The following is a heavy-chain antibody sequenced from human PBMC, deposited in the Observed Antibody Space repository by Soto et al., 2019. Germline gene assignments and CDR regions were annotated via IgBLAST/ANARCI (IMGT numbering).Heavy chain of an antibody. CDR3: PRLGYYHILTGYSDNRFDP. CDR2: IIPILGIA. D-gene: IGHD3-9*01. CDR1: GGTFSSYT. V-gene: IGHV1-69*02. Sequence: QVQLVQSGAEVKKPGSSVKVSCKASGGTFSSYTISWVRQAPGQGLEWMGRIIPILGIANYAQKFQGRVTITADKSTSTAYMELSSLRSEDTSAYYCPRLGYYHILTGYSDNRFDPWGQGTLVTVSS. J-gene: IGHJ5*02.